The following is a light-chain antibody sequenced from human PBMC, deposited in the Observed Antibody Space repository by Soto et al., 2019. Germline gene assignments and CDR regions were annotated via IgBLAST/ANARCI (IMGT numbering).Light chain of an antibody. CDR3: ISYAGSLNLV. J-gene: IGLJ2*01. CDR1: SSDVGTYNY. CDR2: EVN. V-gene: IGLV2-8*01. Sequence: QSALTQPPSASGSPGQAVTISCTGTSSDVGTYNYVSWYQHHPGKAPKLMIYEVNKRPSGVPDRFSGSKSGNTASLTVSGLQREDEADYYCISYAGSLNLVFGGGTKLTVL.